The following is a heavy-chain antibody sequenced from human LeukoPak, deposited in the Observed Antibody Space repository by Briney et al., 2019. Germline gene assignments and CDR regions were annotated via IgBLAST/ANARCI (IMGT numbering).Heavy chain of an antibody. CDR3: XXVXGSCSGGSCPSGNWFDP. D-gene: IGHD2-15*01. CDR2: IYIFSGST. V-gene: IGHV4-61*02. Sequence: PSETLSLTCTVSGGSISSGRNYWTWIRQPAGKGLEWIGRIYIFSGSTNYNPSLKSRVTISVDTSKNQFSLKLTSVTAADTAVXXXXXVXGSCSGGSCPSGNWFDPWGQGTLVTVSS. CDR1: GGSISSGRNY. J-gene: IGHJ5*02.